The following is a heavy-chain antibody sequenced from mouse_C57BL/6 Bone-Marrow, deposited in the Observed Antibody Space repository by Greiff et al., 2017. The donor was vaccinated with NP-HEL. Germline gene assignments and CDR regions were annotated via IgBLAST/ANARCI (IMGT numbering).Heavy chain of an antibody. CDR1: GYTFTSYW. Sequence: VQLQQPGAELVKPGASVKLSCKASGYTFTSYWMHWVKQRPGQGLEWIGMIHPNSGSTNYNEKFKSKATLTVDKSSSTAYMQLSSLTSEDSAVYYCASQIYYYGSSYWYFDVWGTGTTVTVSS. D-gene: IGHD1-1*01. J-gene: IGHJ1*03. CDR2: IHPNSGST. V-gene: IGHV1-64*01. CDR3: ASQIYYYGSSYWYFDV.